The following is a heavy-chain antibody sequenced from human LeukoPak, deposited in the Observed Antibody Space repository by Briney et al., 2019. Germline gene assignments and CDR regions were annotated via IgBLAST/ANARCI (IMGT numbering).Heavy chain of an antibody. V-gene: IGHV5-51*01. CDR1: GYVFTNYW. Sequence: GESLKISCKGSGYVFTNYWIGWVRQMPGKGLEWMGIIYPGDSDIRYSPSSQGQVTISADKSISTAYLQWSSLKAPDTALYYCARRVGASQRGFDYWGRGTLVTVSS. CDR2: IYPGDSDI. CDR3: ARRVGASQRGFDY. J-gene: IGHJ4*02. D-gene: IGHD1-26*01.